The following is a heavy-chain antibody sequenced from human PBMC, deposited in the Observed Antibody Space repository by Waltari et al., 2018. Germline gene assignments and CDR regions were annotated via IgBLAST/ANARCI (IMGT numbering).Heavy chain of an antibody. CDR1: GFTFSSYA. D-gene: IGHD3-9*01. J-gene: IGHJ6*02. CDR3: AKAGYFDWLKAYYYGMDV. CDR2: ISGSGGST. Sequence: EVQLLESGGGLVQPGGSLRLSCAASGFTFSSYAMSWVRQAPGKGLEWVSAISGSGGSTYYADSVKGRFTISRDNSKNTLYLQMNSLRAEDTAVYYCAKAGYFDWLKAYYYGMDVWGQGTMVTVSS. V-gene: IGHV3-23*01.